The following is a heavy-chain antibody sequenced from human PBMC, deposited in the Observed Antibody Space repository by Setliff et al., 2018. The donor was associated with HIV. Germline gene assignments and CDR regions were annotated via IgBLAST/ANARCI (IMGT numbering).Heavy chain of an antibody. CDR2: INSDESST. CDR3: ARATQLRSGVVDPAAKYFYYYMDV. CDR1: GFTFSSYW. Sequence: PGGSLRLSCAASGFTFSSYWMHWVRQAPGKGLVWVSVINSDESSTSYADSVKGRFTISRDNAKNTLYLQMNSLRAEDTAVYYCARATQLRSGVVDPAAKYFYYYMDVWGKGTTVTVSS. J-gene: IGHJ6*03. D-gene: IGHD2-2*01. V-gene: IGHV3-74*01.